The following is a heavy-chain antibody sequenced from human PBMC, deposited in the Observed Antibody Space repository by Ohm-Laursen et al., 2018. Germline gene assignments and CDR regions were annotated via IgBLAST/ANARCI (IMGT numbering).Heavy chain of an antibody. D-gene: IGHD3-10*01. V-gene: IGHV3-9*01. CDR3: AKDSSGGYYGMHV. J-gene: IGHJ6*02. Sequence: SLRLSCSASGFTFDDYAMHWVRQAPGKGLEWVSGISRKSGSIGYADSVKGRFTISRDNAKNSLYLQMNSLRAEDTALYYCAKDSSGGYYGMHVWGQGTTVTVSS. CDR2: ISRKSGSI. CDR1: GFTFDDYA.